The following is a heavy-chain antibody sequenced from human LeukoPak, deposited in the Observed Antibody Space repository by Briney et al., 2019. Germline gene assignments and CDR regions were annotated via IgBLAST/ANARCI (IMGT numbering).Heavy chain of an antibody. CDR2: IYYSGST. D-gene: IGHD6-19*01. CDR1: GGSISGSDFY. CDR3: ASVRGYSSGWYASGFDP. Sequence: KPSETLSLTCTVSGGSISGSDFYWGWIRQPPGKGLEWIGSIYYSGSTYDNPSLKSRVTISLDTSKNQFSLKLTSVTAADTAVYYCASVRGYSSGWYASGFDPWGQGTLVTVSS. V-gene: IGHV4-39*07. J-gene: IGHJ5*02.